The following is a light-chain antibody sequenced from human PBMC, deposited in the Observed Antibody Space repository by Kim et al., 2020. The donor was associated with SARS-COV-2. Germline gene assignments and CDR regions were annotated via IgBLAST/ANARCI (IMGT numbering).Light chain of an antibody. CDR2: NVS. CDR3: CSYAGSYTWV. Sequence: GQSVTISCTGTSSDVGSYYYVSWYQQPPGKAPKLVIYNVSKRPSGVPDRFSGSKSGNTASLTISGLQAEDEADYYCCSYAGSYTWVFGGGTQLTVL. CDR1: SSDVGSYYY. J-gene: IGLJ3*02. V-gene: IGLV2-11*03.